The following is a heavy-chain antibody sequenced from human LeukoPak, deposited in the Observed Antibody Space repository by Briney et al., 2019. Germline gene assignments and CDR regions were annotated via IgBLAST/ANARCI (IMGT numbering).Heavy chain of an antibody. CDR3: AKDLEGISVGGLRAY. Sequence: PSETLSLTCAVYGGSFSGYYWSWIRQPPGKGLEWIGEINHSGSTNYNPSLKSRVTISVDTSKNQFSLKLSSVTAADTAVYYCAKDLEGISVGGLRAYWGQGTLVTVSS. J-gene: IGHJ4*02. V-gene: IGHV4-34*01. CDR1: GGSFSGYY. CDR2: INHSGST. D-gene: IGHD6-19*01.